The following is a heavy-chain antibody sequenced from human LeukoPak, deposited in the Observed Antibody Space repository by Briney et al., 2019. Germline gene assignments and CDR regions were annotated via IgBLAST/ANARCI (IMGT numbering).Heavy chain of an antibody. CDR3: ARHNRIDGLWFGELGWFDP. V-gene: IGHV4-59*08. J-gene: IGHJ5*02. Sequence: SDTLSLTCSVSGGSISSFYWSWTRQPPGGGREWIGYIYYSGRTNYNPSLKSRVTISVDTSKNQFSLKLSSVTAADTAVYYCARHNRIDGLWFGELGWFDPWGQGTLVTVSS. CDR2: IYYSGRT. D-gene: IGHD3-10*01. CDR1: GGSISSFY.